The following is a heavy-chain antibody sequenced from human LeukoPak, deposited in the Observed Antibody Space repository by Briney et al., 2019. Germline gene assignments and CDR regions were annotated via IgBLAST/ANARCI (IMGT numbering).Heavy chain of an antibody. D-gene: IGHD6-19*01. CDR1: GFTFSSYG. J-gene: IGHJ4*02. V-gene: IGHV3-48*02. Sequence: PGRSLRLSCAASGFTFSSYGMHWVRQAPGKGLEWVSYISSSSSTIYYADSVKGRFTISRDNAKNSLYLQMNSLRDEDTAVYYCARDEVDSSGWYSRFDYWGQGTLVTVSS. CDR2: ISSSSSTI. CDR3: ARDEVDSSGWYSRFDY.